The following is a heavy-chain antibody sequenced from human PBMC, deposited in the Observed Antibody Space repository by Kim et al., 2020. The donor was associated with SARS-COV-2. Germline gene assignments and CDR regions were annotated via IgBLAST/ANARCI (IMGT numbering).Heavy chain of an antibody. J-gene: IGHJ4*02. CDR3: ARSGNGYNAFCI. D-gene: IGHD5-12*01. CDR2: ISTRGESI. V-gene: IGHV3-11*01. CDR1: GLSFSDSY. Sequence: GGSLRLSCAASGLSFSDSYMNWVRQAPGKGLEWRSFISTRGESIFYADSVEGRFTISRDNAKHSLYLQMNYLRDEDTAVYYCARSGNGYNAFCIWGQG.